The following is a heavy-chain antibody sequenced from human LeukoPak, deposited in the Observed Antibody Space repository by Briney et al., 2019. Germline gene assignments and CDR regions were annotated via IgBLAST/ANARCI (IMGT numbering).Heavy chain of an antibody. J-gene: IGHJ4*02. D-gene: IGHD3-22*01. V-gene: IGHV3-48*03. CDR3: AKDRWDSSGHYYDY. CDR2: ITTSGSTI. CDR1: GFTFSSYE. Sequence: GGSLRLSCAASGFTFSSYEMNWVRQAPGKGLEWVSYITTSGSTIYYADSVKGRFTISRDNAKNSLYLQMNSLRAEDTAVYYCAKDRWDSSGHYYDYWGQGTLVTVSS.